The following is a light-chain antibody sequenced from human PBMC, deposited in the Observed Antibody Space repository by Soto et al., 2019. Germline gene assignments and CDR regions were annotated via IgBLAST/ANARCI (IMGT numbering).Light chain of an antibody. Sequence: DIQMTQSPSSLSASVGDRVTITCQASQDISNYLNWYQQKPGKAPKLLIYDASNLETGVPSRFSESGSGTDFTFTISSLQPEDIATYYCQQYDNPPYTFGQGTKLEIK. CDR1: QDISNY. J-gene: IGKJ2*01. V-gene: IGKV1-33*01. CDR3: QQYDNPPYT. CDR2: DAS.